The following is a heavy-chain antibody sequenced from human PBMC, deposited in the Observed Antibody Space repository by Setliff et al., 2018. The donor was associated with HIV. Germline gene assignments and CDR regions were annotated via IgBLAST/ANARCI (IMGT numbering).Heavy chain of an antibody. J-gene: IGHJ6*04. CDR2: ISYDGSNK. Sequence: QPGGSLRLSCAASGFTFRNYGMHWVRQAPGKGLEWVATISYDGSNKYYADSVKGRFTISRDNSKKMLFLQMNSLRAEDTAVYYCAKDPAVNAYGDYPLGGMDVWGKGTTVTVSS. V-gene: IGHV3-30*12. CDR3: AKDPAVNAYGDYPLGGMDV. D-gene: IGHD4-17*01. CDR1: GFTFRNYG.